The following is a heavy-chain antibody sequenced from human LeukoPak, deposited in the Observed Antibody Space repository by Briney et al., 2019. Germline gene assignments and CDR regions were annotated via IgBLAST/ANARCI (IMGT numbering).Heavy chain of an antibody. V-gene: IGHV3-11*05. CDR3: VRGHYGMDV. CDR2: INPSSSDT. J-gene: IGHJ6*02. CDR1: GFTFSDYY. Sequence: GGSLRLSCAASGFTFSDYYMSWIRQAPGKGLEWVSYINPSSSDTKYADSVKGRFTISRDNAKNSLYLQMNSLRAEDTAVYYCVRGHYGMDVWGQGTTVTVSS.